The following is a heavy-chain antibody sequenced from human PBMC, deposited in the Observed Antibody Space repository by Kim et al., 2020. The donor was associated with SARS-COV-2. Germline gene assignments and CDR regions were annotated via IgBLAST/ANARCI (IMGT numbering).Heavy chain of an antibody. Sequence: GGSLRLSCVTSGFTFSTYAMHWVRQVPGKGLEWVSVISSTGDTYYLDSVKGRFTISREDAKNSLFLQMNSLTPGDTAVYYCSRGGGGEILAGYTRPYYYFGMAVWGQGTPVTVP. CDR2: ISSTGDT. CDR3: SRGGGGEILAGYTRPYYYFGMAV. CDR1: GFTFSTYA. V-gene: IGHV3-13*01. J-gene: IGHJ6*02. D-gene: IGHD3-9*01.